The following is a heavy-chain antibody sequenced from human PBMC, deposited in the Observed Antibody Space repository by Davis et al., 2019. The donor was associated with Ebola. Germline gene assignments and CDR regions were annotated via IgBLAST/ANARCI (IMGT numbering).Heavy chain of an antibody. CDR1: GGTFSSYA. D-gene: IGHD3-10*01. CDR2: ISAYNGNT. V-gene: IGHV1-18*01. J-gene: IGHJ6*02. CDR3: ARVNLGGSGSYTLPGRYYYYGMDV. Sequence: ASVKVSCKASGGTFSSYAISWVRQAPGQGLEWMGWISAYNGNTNYAQKLHGKVTMTTHTSTSTAYMELRSLRSDDTAVYYCARVNLGGSGSYTLPGRYYYYGMDVWGQGTTVTVSS.